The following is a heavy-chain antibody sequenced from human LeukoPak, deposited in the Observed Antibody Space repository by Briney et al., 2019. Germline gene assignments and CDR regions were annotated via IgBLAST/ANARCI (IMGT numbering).Heavy chain of an antibody. CDR3: ARWEGDIVATIGDY. J-gene: IGHJ4*02. V-gene: IGHV3-7*01. CDR2: IKQDGSEK. CDR1: GFTFSNYW. Sequence: PGGSLRLSCAASGFTFSNYWMSWVRQAPGKGLEWVANIKQDGSEKYYVDSVKGRFTISRDNAKNSLYLQMNSLRAEDTAIYYCARWEGDIVATIGDYWGQGTLVTVSS. D-gene: IGHD5-12*01.